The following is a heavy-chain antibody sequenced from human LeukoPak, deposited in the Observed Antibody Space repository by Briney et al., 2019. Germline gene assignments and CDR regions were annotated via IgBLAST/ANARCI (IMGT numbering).Heavy chain of an antibody. D-gene: IGHD6-19*01. CDR3: AKDTVGYSSGWYYY. J-gene: IGHJ4*02. CDR1: GFTSDDYA. CDR2: ISGDGGST. Sequence: GGSLRLSCAASGFTSDDYAMHWVRQAPGKGLEWVSLISGDGGSTYYADSVKGRFTISRDNSKNSLYLQMNSLRTKDTALYYCAKDTVGYSSGWYYYWGQGTLVTVSS. V-gene: IGHV3-43*02.